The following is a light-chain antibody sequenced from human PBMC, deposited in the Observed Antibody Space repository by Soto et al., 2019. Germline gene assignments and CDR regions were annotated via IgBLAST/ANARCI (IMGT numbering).Light chain of an antibody. CDR1: QSISGW. CDR3: QQYNTYST. J-gene: IGKJ1*01. CDR2: DVS. Sequence: DIQMTQSPSTLSASVGDRVTITFRASQSISGWLAWYQQKPGKAPKLLIYDVSSLDSGVPSRFSGSGSGTEFTLTISSLQPDDFATYFCQQYNTYSTFGQGTKVDI. V-gene: IGKV1-5*01.